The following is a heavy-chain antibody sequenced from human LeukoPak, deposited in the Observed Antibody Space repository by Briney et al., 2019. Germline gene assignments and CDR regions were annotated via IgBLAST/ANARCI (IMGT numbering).Heavy chain of an antibody. CDR2: ISSSSSYI. Sequence: GGSLRLSCAASGFTFSSYSMNWVRQAPGKGLEWVSSISSSSSYIYYADSVKGRFTISRDNSKNTLYLQMNSPRAEDTAVYYCAKCAGGDCLNWFDPWGQGTLVTVSS. CDR3: AKCAGGDCLNWFDP. V-gene: IGHV3-21*04. D-gene: IGHD2-21*01. J-gene: IGHJ5*02. CDR1: GFTFSSYS.